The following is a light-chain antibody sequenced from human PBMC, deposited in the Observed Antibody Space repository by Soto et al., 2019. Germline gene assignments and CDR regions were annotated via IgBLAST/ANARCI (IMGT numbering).Light chain of an antibody. Sequence: QSALTQPRSVSGSPGQTVTISCTGTSTDVGGFNYVSWYQHHPGKAPKLIIYDVNERPSVVPDRLSESKSGNTACLTISGLQADDETDYDCCSYAGDYSLIFGGGTKVTVL. V-gene: IGLV2-11*01. CDR1: STDVGGFNY. J-gene: IGLJ2*01. CDR2: DVN. CDR3: CSYAGDYSLI.